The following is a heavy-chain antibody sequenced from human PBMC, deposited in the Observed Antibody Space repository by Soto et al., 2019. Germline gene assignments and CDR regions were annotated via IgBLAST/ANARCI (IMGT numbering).Heavy chain of an antibody. V-gene: IGHV4-59*01. J-gene: IGHJ4*02. CDR1: GGSISSYY. Sequence: PSETLSLTCTVSGGSISSYYWSWTRQPPGKGLEWIGYIYYSGSTNYNPSLKSRVTISVDTSKNQFSLKLSSVTAADTAVYYCARRYGGNFDYWGQGTLVTAPQ. CDR3: ARRYGGNFDY. CDR2: IYYSGST. D-gene: IGHD1-26*01.